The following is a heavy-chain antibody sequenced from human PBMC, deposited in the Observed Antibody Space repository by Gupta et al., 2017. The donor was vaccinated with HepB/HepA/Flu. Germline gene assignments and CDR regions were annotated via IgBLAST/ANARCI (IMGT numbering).Heavy chain of an antibody. D-gene: IGHD1-26*01. CDR2: INHSGST. Sequence: QVQLQQWGAGLLKPSETLSLTCAVYGGSFSGYYWSWIRQPPGKGLEWIGEINHSGSTNYNPSLKRRVTISVDTSKNQVSLKLSSVTAADTAVYYWARRRVGARDRGVYYFDYWGQGTLVTVSS. CDR1: GGSFSGYY. V-gene: IGHV4-34*01. J-gene: IGHJ4*02. CDR3: ARRRVGARDRGVYYFDY.